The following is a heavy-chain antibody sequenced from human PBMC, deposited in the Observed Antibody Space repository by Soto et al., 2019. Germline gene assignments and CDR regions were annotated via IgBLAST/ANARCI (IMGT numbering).Heavy chain of an antibody. J-gene: IGHJ1*01. CDR3: ARENSRIAPRLFQH. D-gene: IGHD6-6*01. CDR1: GFIFSDYA. CDR2: ISPDGGNQ. Sequence: GGSLRLSCVASGFIFSDYAMHWARQAPGKGLVWVALISPDGGNQYYSESARGRFTISRDNSKNTLYLQMNDLRPDDTALYYCARENSRIAPRLFQHWGHGSLVTVYS. V-gene: IGHV3-30-3*01.